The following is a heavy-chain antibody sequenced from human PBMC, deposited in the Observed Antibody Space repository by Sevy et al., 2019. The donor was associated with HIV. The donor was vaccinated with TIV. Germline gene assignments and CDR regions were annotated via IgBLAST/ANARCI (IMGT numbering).Heavy chain of an antibody. J-gene: IGHJ6*02. V-gene: IGHV4-31*03. CDR1: GGSISSNGYY. CDR3: ARDRYSSSPWDYFNALDV. CDR2: IFYSGST. D-gene: IGHD6-6*01. Sequence: SETLSLTCTVSGGSISSNGYYWSWIRQHPGKGLEWIGYIFYSGSTYYNPSLKSRVSISVDTSKNEFSLKLSSVTAADTAVYYCARDRYSSSPWDYFNALDVWGQGTMVTVSS.